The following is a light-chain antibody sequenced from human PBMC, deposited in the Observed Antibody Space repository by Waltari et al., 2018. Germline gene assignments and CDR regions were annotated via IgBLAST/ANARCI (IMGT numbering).Light chain of an antibody. J-gene: IGLJ2*01. CDR1: RSDIGGYDY. V-gene: IGLV2-14*01. CDR3: DSDASENILL. Sequence: QSALSQPASVSGSPGQSITISCSGSRSDIGGYDYVSWYQQHPGKAPKLLIYDVNKRPSVVSDRFSCSKLGFTASLTSSGLQAEDEADYYCDSDASENILLFGGGTKVTVL. CDR2: DVN.